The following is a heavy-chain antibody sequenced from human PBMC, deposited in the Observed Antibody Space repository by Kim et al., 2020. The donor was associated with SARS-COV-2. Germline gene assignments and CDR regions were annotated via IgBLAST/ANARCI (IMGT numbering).Heavy chain of an antibody. CDR1: GDSIRGSDYY. V-gene: IGHV4-39*01. D-gene: IGHD2-21*01. CDR3: ATSPGGLGGEGYYFDS. CDR2: IFWSGST. Sequence: SETLSLTCTVSGDSIRGSDYYWASIRQPPGKGPEWIGSIFWSGSTYYTPSLKSRVTMSVDTSKNQFSLKLISVTAADTAMYYCATSPGGLGGEGYYFDS. J-gene: IGHJ4*01.